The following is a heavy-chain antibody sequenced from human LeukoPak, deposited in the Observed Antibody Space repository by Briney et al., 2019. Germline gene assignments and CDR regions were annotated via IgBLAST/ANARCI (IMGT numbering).Heavy chain of an antibody. Sequence: ASVKVSCKASGYTFINYDINWVRQAPGQGLEWIGWLNPNSGNRGFARKFQDRVTLTRDTSISTAYMDLYSLTSEDTAVYYCARGNMIRFGGVCWGQGSLVTVSS. CDR1: GYTFINYD. J-gene: IGHJ4*02. CDR3: ARGNMIRFGGVC. CDR2: LNPNSGNR. D-gene: IGHD3-16*01. V-gene: IGHV1-8*01.